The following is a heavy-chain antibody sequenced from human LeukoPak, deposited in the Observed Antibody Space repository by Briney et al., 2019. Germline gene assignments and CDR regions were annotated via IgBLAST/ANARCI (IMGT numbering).Heavy chain of an antibody. D-gene: IGHD5-24*01. CDR2: ISYDGSNK. V-gene: IGHV3-30*04. Sequence: GGSLRLSCAASGFTFISYAMSWVRQAPVKGLEWVAVISYDGSNKYYADSVKGRFTISRDNSKNTLYLQMNSLRAEDTAVYYCARDREMSDYYYYMDVWGKGTTVTVSS. CDR1: GFTFISYA. CDR3: ARDREMSDYYYYMDV. J-gene: IGHJ6*03.